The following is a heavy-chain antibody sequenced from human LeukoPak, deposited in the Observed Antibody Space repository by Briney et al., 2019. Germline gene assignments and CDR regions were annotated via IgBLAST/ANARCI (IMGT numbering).Heavy chain of an antibody. CDR3: ARHTERRNRTLKSAFDI. Sequence: KPSETLSLTCAVYGGSFSGYYWSWIRQPPGKGLEWIGEINHSGSTNYNPSLKSRVTISVDTSKNQFSLKLSSVTAADTAVYYCARHTERRNRTLKSAFDIWGQGTMVTVSS. CDR1: GGSFSGYY. V-gene: IGHV4-34*01. D-gene: IGHD1-14*01. CDR2: INHSGST. J-gene: IGHJ3*02.